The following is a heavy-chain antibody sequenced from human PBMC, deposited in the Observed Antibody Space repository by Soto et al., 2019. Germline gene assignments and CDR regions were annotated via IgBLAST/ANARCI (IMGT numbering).Heavy chain of an antibody. CDR1: GYTFTSYD. J-gene: IGHJ6*02. CDR3: AREKTSDGMDV. CDR2: MNPNSGNT. V-gene: IGHV1-8*01. Sequence: QVQLVQSGAEVKKPGASVKVSCKASGYTFTSYDINWVRQATGQGLEWMGWMNPNSGNTGYAQKFPGRVTMTRNTSVSTAYMELSSLRSEATAVNYCAREKTSDGMDVWGQGTTVPVSS.